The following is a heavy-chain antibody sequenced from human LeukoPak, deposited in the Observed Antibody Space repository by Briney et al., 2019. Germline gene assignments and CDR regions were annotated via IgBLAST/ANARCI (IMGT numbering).Heavy chain of an antibody. CDR2: IYYSGST. CDR3: ASLRARLSYNWFDP. CDR1: GGSISSSSYY. J-gene: IGHJ5*02. Sequence: PSETLSLTCTVSGGSISSSSYYWGWIRQPPGKGLEWIGSIYYSGSTYYNPSLKSRVTISVDTSKNQFSLKLSSVTAADTAVYYCASLRARLSYNWFDPWGQGTLVTVSS. D-gene: IGHD6-6*01. V-gene: IGHV4-39*07.